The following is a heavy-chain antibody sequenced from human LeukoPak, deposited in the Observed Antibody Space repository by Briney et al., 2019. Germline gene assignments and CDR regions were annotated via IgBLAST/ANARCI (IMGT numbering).Heavy chain of an antibody. D-gene: IGHD4-23*01. V-gene: IGHV3-64*01. CDR3: ARGPSGGNAFGY. CDR2: INYNGDNT. J-gene: IGHJ4*02. Sequence: GGSLRLSCAASGFTFSSYAMHWVRQAPGRRLEYVSAINYNGDNTYYGNSVKGRFTISRDNSKNTLYLQMGSLRAEDTAVYYCARGPSGGNAFGYWGQGTLVTVSS. CDR1: GFTFSSYA.